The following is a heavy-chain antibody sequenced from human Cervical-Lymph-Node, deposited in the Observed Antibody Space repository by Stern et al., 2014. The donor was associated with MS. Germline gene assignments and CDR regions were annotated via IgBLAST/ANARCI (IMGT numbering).Heavy chain of an antibody. D-gene: IGHD3-10*01. CDR2: IRSRGDHI. CDR3: VRADGSTDDY. Sequence: VQLVESGGGLVKPGGSLRLSCAASGFSFRNYYMSWIRQAPGKGLEWVSYIRSRGDHIDYEYSVKGRFTISRDNAKNSLYLQMNSLRADDTAIYYCVRADGSTDDYWGQGTLVTVSS. J-gene: IGHJ4*02. CDR1: GFSFRNYY. V-gene: IGHV3-11*01.